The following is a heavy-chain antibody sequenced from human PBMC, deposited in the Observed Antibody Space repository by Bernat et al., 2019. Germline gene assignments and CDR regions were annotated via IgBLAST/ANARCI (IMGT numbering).Heavy chain of an antibody. D-gene: IGHD6-13*01. CDR3: ARSGRAAAGTIDY. CDR2: IYYSGST. J-gene: IGHJ4*02. Sequence: QVQLQESGPGLVKPSQTLSLTCTVSGGSISSGGYYWSWIRQHPGKGLEWIGYIYYSGSTYYNPSLKSRVTISVDKSKNQFSLKLSSVTAADTAVYYCARSGRAAAGTIDYWGQGTLVTVSS. V-gene: IGHV4-31*09. CDR1: GGSISSGGYY.